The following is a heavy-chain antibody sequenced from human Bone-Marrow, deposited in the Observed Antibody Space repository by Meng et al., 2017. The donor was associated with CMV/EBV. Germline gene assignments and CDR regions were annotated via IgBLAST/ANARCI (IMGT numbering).Heavy chain of an antibody. D-gene: IGHD3-3*01. CDR2: IYYSGST. V-gene: IGHV4-38-2*02. CDR1: GYSISSGYY. Sequence: SETLSLTCTVSGYSISSGYYWGWIRQPPGKGLEWIGSIYYSGSTYYNPSLKSRVTISVDTSKNQFSLKLSSVTAADTAVYYCARNLGHYDFWSGPIEGGMDVWGQGTTVTVSS. J-gene: IGHJ6*02. CDR3: ARNLGHYDFWSGPIEGGMDV.